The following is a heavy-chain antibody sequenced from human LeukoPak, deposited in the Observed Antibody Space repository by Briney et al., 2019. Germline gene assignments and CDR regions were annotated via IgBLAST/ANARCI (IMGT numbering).Heavy chain of an antibody. CDR1: GGSFSGYY. Sequence: PSETLSLTCAVYGGSFSGYYWSWIRQPPGKGLEWIGEINHSGSTNYNPSLKSRVTISVDTSKNQFSLKLSSVTAADTAVYYCARDMDVWGQGITVTVSS. V-gene: IGHV4-34*01. CDR3: ARDMDV. J-gene: IGHJ6*02. CDR2: INHSGST.